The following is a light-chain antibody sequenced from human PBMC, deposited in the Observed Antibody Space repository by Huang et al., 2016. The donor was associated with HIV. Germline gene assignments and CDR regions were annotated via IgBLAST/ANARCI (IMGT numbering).Light chain of an antibody. J-gene: IGKJ2*03. CDR1: QSVSNK. CDR3: QQYNNWPRES. V-gene: IGKV3-15*01. CDR2: DAS. Sequence: TQSPATMSVSPGQRVTLSCRASQSVSNKVAWYQQKPGQAPRLLIYDASKRAINTPARFSGSGSGTEFTLTINSLQSEDFAVYHCQQYNNWPRESFGQGTKLEIK.